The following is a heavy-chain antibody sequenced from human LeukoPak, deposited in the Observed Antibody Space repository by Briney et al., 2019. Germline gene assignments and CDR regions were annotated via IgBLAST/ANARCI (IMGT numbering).Heavy chain of an antibody. D-gene: IGHD6-19*01. Sequence: GESLKISCKGSGYSFTSYWISWVRQMPGKGQEWMGRIDPSDSYTSYSPFFQGHVTISADRSISTAYLQWSSLKASDTAMYYCARHSSGWPYLDYWGQGTLVTVSS. CDR2: IDPSDSYT. CDR1: GYSFTSYW. V-gene: IGHV5-10-1*01. J-gene: IGHJ4*02. CDR3: ARHSSGWPYLDY.